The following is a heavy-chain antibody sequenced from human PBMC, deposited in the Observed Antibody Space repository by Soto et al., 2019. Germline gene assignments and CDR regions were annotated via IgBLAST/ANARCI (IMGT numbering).Heavy chain of an antibody. CDR2: IYYSGST. V-gene: IGHV4-31*03. Sequence: SETLSLTCTVSGGSISSGGYYWSWIRQHPGKGLEWIGYIYYSGSTYYNPSLKSRVTISVDTSKNQFSLKLSSVTAADTAVYYCARVGGEEYYFDYWGQGTLVTVSS. CDR1: GGSISSGGYY. J-gene: IGHJ4*02. D-gene: IGHD2-15*01. CDR3: ARVGGEEYYFDY.